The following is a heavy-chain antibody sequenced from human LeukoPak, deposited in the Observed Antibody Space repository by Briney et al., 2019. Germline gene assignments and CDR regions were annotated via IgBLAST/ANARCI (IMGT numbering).Heavy chain of an antibody. CDR1: GFTFSSYE. V-gene: IGHV3-21*01. Sequence: GGSLRLSCAASGFTFSSYEMNWVRQAPGKGLEWVSSISSSSSYIYYADSVKGRFTISRDNAKNSLYLQMNSLRAEDTAVYYCARDWGRYGMDVWGQGTTVTVSS. D-gene: IGHD3-16*01. CDR2: ISSSSSYI. CDR3: ARDWGRYGMDV. J-gene: IGHJ6*02.